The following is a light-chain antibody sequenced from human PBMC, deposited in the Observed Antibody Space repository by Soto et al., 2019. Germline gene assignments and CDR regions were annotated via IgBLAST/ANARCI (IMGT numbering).Light chain of an antibody. V-gene: IGKV3-20*01. J-gene: IGKJ1*01. Sequence: EIVLTQSPGTLSLSPGERATLSCRASQSVSSSYLAWYQQKPGQSPRLVIYGASTRATGIPARFSGSGSGTDFTLTISRLEPEDFGSYYCQHMRTFGQGTKVEMK. CDR1: QSVSSSY. CDR2: GAS. CDR3: QHMRT.